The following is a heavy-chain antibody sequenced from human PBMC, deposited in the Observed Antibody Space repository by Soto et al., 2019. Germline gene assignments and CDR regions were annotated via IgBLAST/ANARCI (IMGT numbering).Heavy chain of an antibody. Sequence: QVQLQESGPGLVKPSETLSLTCTVSGGSISSYYWNWIRQPPGKGLEWIGYIYYSGSTNYNPSLKSRATISVDTSKNQFSLKLSSVTAAGTAVYYCAREGLTGTIGLYYYYALDVWGQGTTVTVSS. CDR1: GGSISSYY. J-gene: IGHJ6*02. D-gene: IGHD1-7*01. CDR3: AREGLTGTIGLYYYYALDV. V-gene: IGHV4-59*01. CDR2: IYYSGST.